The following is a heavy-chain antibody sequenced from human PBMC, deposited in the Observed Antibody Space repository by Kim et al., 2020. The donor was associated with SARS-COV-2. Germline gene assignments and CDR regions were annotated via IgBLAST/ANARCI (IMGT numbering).Heavy chain of an antibody. J-gene: IGHJ6*02. CDR2: ISVSGAST. V-gene: IGHV3-23*01. CDR3: AKGAGLAESATPSHYYYFVLGV. D-gene: IGHD6-19*01. CDR1: GFTFINHA. Sequence: GGSLRLSCAASGFTFINHAMSWVRQAPGKGLEWVASISVSGASTYYADSLRGRFIISRDNSRKAIYLQMTRLRAGDTAIYFCAKGAGLAESATPSHYYYFVLGVWGQGTSDTVS.